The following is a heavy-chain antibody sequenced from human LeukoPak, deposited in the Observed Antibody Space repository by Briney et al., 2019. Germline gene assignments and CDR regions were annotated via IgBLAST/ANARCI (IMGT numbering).Heavy chain of an antibody. CDR3: ARGYDY. D-gene: IGHD3-22*01. Sequence: SETLSLTCSVSGGSISGSHYYWAWIRQPPGKGLEWIAIINYSGNRYYNPSLRSRAIISVDTSTNQFSLNLNSVTAEETAVYYCARGYDYWGQGTLVTVSS. CDR2: INYSGNR. V-gene: IGHV4-39*01. J-gene: IGHJ4*02. CDR1: GGSISGSHYY.